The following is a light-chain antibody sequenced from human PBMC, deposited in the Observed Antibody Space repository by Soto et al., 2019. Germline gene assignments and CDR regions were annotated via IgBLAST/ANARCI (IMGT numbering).Light chain of an antibody. CDR2: EVN. V-gene: IGLV2-14*01. J-gene: IGLJ3*02. CDR1: SSDIGAYDY. Sequence: QSALPPPASVSGSPGESIIISCTGSSSDIGAYDYVSWYQHHPGRAPKVIIFEVNDRASGVSHRFSGSKSGNTASLTISGLQAEDEADYYCCSYTGTTSPWVFGGGTKLTVL. CDR3: CSYTGTTSPWV.